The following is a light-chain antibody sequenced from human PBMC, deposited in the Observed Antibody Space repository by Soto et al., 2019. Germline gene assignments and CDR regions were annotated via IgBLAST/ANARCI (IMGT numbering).Light chain of an antibody. CDR3: QQHNNWPPSIT. CDR2: DAS. Sequence: EIVLTQSPATLSLSPGERATLSXRASQSVSSYLAWYQQKPGQAPRLLIYDASTRATGIAARFSGSGSRTDFTLTISSLEPEDFAVYYCQQHNNWPPSITFGQGTRLEIK. CDR1: QSVSSY. V-gene: IGKV3-11*01. J-gene: IGKJ5*01.